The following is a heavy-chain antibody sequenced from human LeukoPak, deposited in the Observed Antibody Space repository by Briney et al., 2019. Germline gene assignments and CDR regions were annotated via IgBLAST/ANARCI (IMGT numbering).Heavy chain of an antibody. D-gene: IGHD2-21*02. CDR1: GFTVSSNY. J-gene: IGHJ4*02. Sequence: GGSLRLSCAASGFTVSSNYMSWVRQAPGKGLEWVSVIYSGGSTYYADSVKGRFTISRDNSKNTLYLQMNSLRAEDTAVYYCARGVVTAISTGYYFDHWGQGTLVTVSS. CDR2: IYSGGST. CDR3: ARGVVTAISTGYYFDH. V-gene: IGHV3-53*05.